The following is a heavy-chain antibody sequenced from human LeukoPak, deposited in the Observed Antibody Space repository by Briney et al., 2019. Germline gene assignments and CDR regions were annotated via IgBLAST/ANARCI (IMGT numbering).Heavy chain of an antibody. CDR2: LSGSGIAT. Sequence: ETLSLTCAVSGDSISSSNWWSWVRQPPGKGLEWVSALSGSGIATYYADSVRGRFTISRDNSKKTLYLQMNSLRVEDTAVYYCANGKSEYNSGWPRGTLWGQGILVSVSS. D-gene: IGHD6-19*01. CDR1: GDSISSSNW. CDR3: ANGKSEYNSGWPRGTL. J-gene: IGHJ4*02. V-gene: IGHV3-23*01.